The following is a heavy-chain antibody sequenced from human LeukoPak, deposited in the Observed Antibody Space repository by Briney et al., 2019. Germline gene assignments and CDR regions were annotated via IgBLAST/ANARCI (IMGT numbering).Heavy chain of an antibody. D-gene: IGHD3-10*01. CDR3: ARQYGSGSYFDY. Sequence: PSETLSLTCTVSGDSISSYYWGWIRQPPGKGLEWIGSIYYSGSTYYSPSLKSRVTISVDTSKNQFSLKLSSVTAADTAVYYCARQYGSGSYFDYWGQGTLVTVSS. J-gene: IGHJ4*02. V-gene: IGHV4-39*01. CDR2: IYYSGST. CDR1: GDSISSYY.